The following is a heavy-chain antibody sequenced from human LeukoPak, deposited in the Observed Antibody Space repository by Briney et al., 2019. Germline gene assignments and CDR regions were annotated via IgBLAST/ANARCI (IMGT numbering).Heavy chain of an antibody. CDR2: INSNGAVI. CDR3: ARDPDGDYDFDY. Sequence: GGSLRLSCAASGFSFSDYDMNWVRRAPGKGLEWLSHINSNGAVISYADSVKGRFTISRDTDKSSLYLQMNRLKIEDTAIYFCARDPDGDYDFDYWGQGTLVTVSS. J-gene: IGHJ4*02. D-gene: IGHD4-17*01. V-gene: IGHV3-48*01. CDR1: GFSFSDYD.